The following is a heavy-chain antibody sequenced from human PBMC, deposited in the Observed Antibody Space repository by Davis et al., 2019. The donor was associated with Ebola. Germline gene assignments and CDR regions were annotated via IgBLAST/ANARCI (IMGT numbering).Heavy chain of an antibody. CDR3: ARDRGSSWYNWFDP. CDR2: IYYSGSN. J-gene: IGHJ5*02. Sequence: MPSETLSLTCTVSGGSISSYYWSWIRQPPGKGLEWIGYIYYSGSNNYNPSLNSRVTISVDTSKNQFSLKLSSVTAAATAVYYCARDRGSSWYNWFDPWGQGTLVTVSS. CDR1: GGSISSYY. V-gene: IGHV4-59*01. D-gene: IGHD6-13*01.